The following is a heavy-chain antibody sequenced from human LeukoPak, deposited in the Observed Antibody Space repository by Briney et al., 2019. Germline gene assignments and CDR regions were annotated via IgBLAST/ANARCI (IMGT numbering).Heavy chain of an antibody. CDR3: AKDDGLRYFDWLLFLQFDY. Sequence: PGGSLRLSCAASGFTFSNHGMNWVRQAPGKGLEWVSAISGSGGSTYYADSVKGRFTISRDNSKNTLYLQMNSLRAEDTAVYYCAKDDGLRYFDWLLFLQFDYWGQGTLVTVSS. V-gene: IGHV3-23*01. CDR1: GFTFSNHG. CDR2: ISGSGGST. J-gene: IGHJ4*02. D-gene: IGHD3-9*01.